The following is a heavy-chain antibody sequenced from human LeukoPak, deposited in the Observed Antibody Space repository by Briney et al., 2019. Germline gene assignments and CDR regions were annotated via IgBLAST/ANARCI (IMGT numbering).Heavy chain of an antibody. V-gene: IGHV4-30-4*01. D-gene: IGHD6-19*01. Sequence: SQTLSLTCTVSGGSISSGDYYWSWIRQPPGKGLEWIGYIYYSGSTYYNPSLKSRVTISVDTSKNQFSLELSSVTAADTAVYYCASRHSSGRLTFNIWGQGTMVTVSS. CDR1: GGSISSGDYY. CDR3: ASRHSSGRLTFNI. CDR2: IYYSGST. J-gene: IGHJ3*02.